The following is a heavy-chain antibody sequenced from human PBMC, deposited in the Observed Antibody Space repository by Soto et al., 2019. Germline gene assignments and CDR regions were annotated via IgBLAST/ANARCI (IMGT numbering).Heavy chain of an antibody. CDR3: ASGDLGPGEVAAAGPPYDAFDI. CDR1: GGTFSSYA. D-gene: IGHD6-13*01. Sequence: QVQLVQSGAEVKKPGSSVKVSCKASGGTFSSYAISWVRQAPGQGLEWMGGIIPIFGTANYAQKVQGRVTITADEYTSTAYMELSSLRSEDTAVYYCASGDLGPGEVAAAGPPYDAFDIWGQGTMVTVSS. V-gene: IGHV1-69*12. J-gene: IGHJ3*02. CDR2: IIPIFGTA.